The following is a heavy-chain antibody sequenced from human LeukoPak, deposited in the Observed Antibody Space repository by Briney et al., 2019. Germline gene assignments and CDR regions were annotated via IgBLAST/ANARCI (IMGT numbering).Heavy chain of an antibody. D-gene: IGHD6-6*01. Sequence: SETLSLTCTVSGGSISSYYWSWIRQPPGKGLEWIGYIYYSGSTNYNPSLKSRVTISVDTSKNQFSLKLSSVTAADTAVYYCARLGQSSTNYYYYYMDVWGKGTTVTVSS. CDR2: IYYSGST. CDR1: GGSISSYY. V-gene: IGHV4-59*01. CDR3: ARLGQSSTNYYYYYMDV. J-gene: IGHJ6*03.